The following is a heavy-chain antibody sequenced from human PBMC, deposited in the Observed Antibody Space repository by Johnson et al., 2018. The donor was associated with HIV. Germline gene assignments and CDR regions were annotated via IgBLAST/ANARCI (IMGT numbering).Heavy chain of an antibody. CDR2: ISGSGGSK. J-gene: IGHJ3*02. CDR3: ARPVIAADDAFDI. CDR1: GFNFSNYA. Sequence: VQLLESGGGLVQPGGSLRLSCAASGFNFSNYAMSWVRQAPGKGLEWVSSISGSGGSKYYADSAKGRFTISRDNSKNTMYLQMNSLRAEDTAVYYCARPVIAADDAFDIWGQGTMVTVSS. V-gene: IGHV3-23*01. D-gene: IGHD6-13*01.